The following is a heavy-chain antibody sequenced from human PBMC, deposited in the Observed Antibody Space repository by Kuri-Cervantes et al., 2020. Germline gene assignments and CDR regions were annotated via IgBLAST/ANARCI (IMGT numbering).Heavy chain of an antibody. CDR1: GYTFTSYD. Sequence: ASVKVSCKASGYTFTSYDINWVRQATGQGLEWMGWMNPNSGNTGYAQKFQGRVTMTRNTSISTAYMELSSLRSEDTAVYYCARGTYCDILTGYLHYYGMDVWGQGTTVTVSS. J-gene: IGHJ6*02. CDR2: MNPNSGNT. V-gene: IGHV1-8*01. D-gene: IGHD3-9*01. CDR3: ARGTYCDILTGYLHYYGMDV.